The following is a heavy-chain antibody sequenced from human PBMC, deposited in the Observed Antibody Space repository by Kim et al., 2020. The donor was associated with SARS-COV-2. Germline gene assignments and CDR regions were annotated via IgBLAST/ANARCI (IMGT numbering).Heavy chain of an antibody. J-gene: IGHJ6*02. V-gene: IGHV7-4-1*02. D-gene: IGHD3-9*01. Sequence: TYAQAFTGRFVLSLDTSVSTAYLEISSLKAEDTAVYYCARGWLEYKYYGLDVWGQGTTVTVSS. CDR3: ARGWLEYKYYGLDV.